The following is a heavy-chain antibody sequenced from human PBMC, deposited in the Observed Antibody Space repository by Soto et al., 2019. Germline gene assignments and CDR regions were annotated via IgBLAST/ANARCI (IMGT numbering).Heavy chain of an antibody. V-gene: IGHV2-5*02. J-gene: IGHJ2*01. CDR1: GFSLSTSGVG. CDR2: IYWDDDT. CDR3: AHRLRVSVLASHKYLYFDL. Sequence: QITLKESGPTLVKPTQTLTLTCTFSGFSLSTSGVGVGWIRQPPGKALAWLARIYWDDDTRYSPSLKSRLTITKDTSKNQVVLTMTNMDPVDTATYYCAHRLRVSVLASHKYLYFDLWGRGTLVTVSS.